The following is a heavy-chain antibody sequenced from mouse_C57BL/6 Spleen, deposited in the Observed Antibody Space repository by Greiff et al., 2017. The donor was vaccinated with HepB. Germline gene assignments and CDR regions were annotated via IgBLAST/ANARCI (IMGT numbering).Heavy chain of an antibody. J-gene: IGHJ4*01. CDR1: GYSITSGYY. V-gene: IGHV3-6*01. CDR3: ATYDYGYAMDY. Sequence: DVQLVESGPGLVKPSQSLSLTCSVTGYSITSGYYWNWIRQFPGNKLEWMGYISYDGSNNYNPSLKNRISITRDTSKNQFFLKLNSVTTEDTATYYCATYDYGYAMDYWGQGTSVTVSS. CDR2: ISYDGSN. D-gene: IGHD2-4*01.